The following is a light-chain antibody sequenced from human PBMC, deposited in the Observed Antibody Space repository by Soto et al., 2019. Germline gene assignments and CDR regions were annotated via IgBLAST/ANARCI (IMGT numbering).Light chain of an antibody. Sequence: EIVLTQSPGTLSLSPGERATLSCRASQSVSSRYLAWSQQKPGQAPRLLISGASSRATGIQYTFSGSGSGSDFTPPISSLEPADYEMYFCQQYGSSPLTYGQGTKVVIK. CDR2: GAS. CDR1: QSVSSRY. J-gene: IGKJ1*01. V-gene: IGKV3-20*01. CDR3: QQYGSSPLT.